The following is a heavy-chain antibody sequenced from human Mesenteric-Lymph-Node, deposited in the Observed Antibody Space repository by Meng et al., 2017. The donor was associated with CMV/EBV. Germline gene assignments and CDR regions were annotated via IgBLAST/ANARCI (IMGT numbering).Heavy chain of an antibody. CDR1: GFTVSSNY. D-gene: IGHD4-17*01. V-gene: IGHV3-66*02. J-gene: IGHJ6*02. CDR2: IYSGGST. Sequence: GGSLRLSCAASGFTVSSNYMSWVRQAPGKGLEWVSVIYSGGSTYYADSVKGRFTISRDNSRNTLYLQMNSLRAEDTAVYHCARESPTALYGMDVWGQGTTVTVSS. CDR3: ARESPTALYGMDV.